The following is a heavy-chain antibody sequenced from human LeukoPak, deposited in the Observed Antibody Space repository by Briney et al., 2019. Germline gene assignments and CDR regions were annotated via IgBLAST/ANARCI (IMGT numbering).Heavy chain of an antibody. J-gene: IGHJ4*02. V-gene: IGHV3-7*03. D-gene: IGHD6-13*01. CDR3: ARTLEAAADFDY. CDR1: EFTFNRYW. Sequence: GGSLRLSCAASEFTFNRYWMSWVRQAPGKGLEWVANIKKDGSEKYYVDSVKGRFTISRDNAKNSVHLQMNSLRAEDTAVYYCARTLEAAADFDYWGQGTLVTVSS. CDR2: IKKDGSEK.